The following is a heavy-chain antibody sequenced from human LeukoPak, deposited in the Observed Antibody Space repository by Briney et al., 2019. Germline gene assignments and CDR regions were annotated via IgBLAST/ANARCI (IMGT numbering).Heavy chain of an antibody. V-gene: IGHV4-59*01. CDR1: GGSISGYY. D-gene: IGHD4-17*01. CDR2: IYYTGST. J-gene: IGHJ5*02. Sequence: SETLSPTCTVSGGSISGYYWSWIRQPPGKGLEWIGYIYYTGSTNYNPSLKSRVIISVDTSKNQFSLKVSSVTAADTAVYYCVRSKSGTYGWFDPWGQGTLVTVSS. CDR3: VRSKSGTYGWFDP.